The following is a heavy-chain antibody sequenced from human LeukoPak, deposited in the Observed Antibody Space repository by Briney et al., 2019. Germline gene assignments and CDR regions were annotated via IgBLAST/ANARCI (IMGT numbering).Heavy chain of an antibody. CDR1: GYTLTELS. V-gene: IGHV1-24*01. Sequence: ASVKVSCKVSGYTLTELSMHWVRQAPGKGLEWMGGFDPEDGETIYAQKFQGRVAMTEDTSTDTAYMELSSLRSEDTAVYYCATDPLLLVGSRGYFDYWGQGTLVTVSS. D-gene: IGHD1-26*01. J-gene: IGHJ4*02. CDR2: FDPEDGET. CDR3: ATDPLLLVGSRGYFDY.